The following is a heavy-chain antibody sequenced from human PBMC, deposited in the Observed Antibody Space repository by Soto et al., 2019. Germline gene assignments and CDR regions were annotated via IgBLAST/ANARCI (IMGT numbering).Heavy chain of an antibody. Sequence: GGSLRLSCASSGFSISDHYMSLIRQAPGKGLEWVSYSSNSGTFTKYADSVRGRFSISRDNAKNSLYLEINSLRGEDTAIYYCVRSGDNYNVLDYWGQGTPVTVSS. CDR1: GFSISDHY. J-gene: IGHJ4*02. CDR3: VRSGDNYNVLDY. CDR2: SSNSGTFT. V-gene: IGHV3-11*03. D-gene: IGHD3-10*02.